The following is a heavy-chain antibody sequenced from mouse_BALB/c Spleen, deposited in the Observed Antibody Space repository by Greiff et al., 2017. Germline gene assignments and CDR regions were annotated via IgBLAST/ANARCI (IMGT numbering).Heavy chain of an antibody. Sequence: EVKLMESGGGLVQPGGSRKLSCAASGFTFSSFGMHWVRQAPEKGLEWVAYISSGSSTIYYADTVKGRFTISRDNPKNTLFLQMSSLRSEDTAMYYCARLGLDYWGQGTTLTVSS. J-gene: IGHJ2*01. CDR3: ARLGLDY. D-gene: IGHD4-1*01. CDR1: GFTFSSFG. CDR2: ISSGSSTI. V-gene: IGHV5-17*02.